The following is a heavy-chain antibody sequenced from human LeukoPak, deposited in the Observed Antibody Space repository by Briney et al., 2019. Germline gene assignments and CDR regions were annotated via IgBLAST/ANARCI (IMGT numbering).Heavy chain of an antibody. CDR1: GFTFSSYE. CDR2: ISSSGSTI. V-gene: IGHV3-48*03. D-gene: IGHD6-19*01. J-gene: IGHJ4*02. Sequence: QAGGSLRLSCAASGFTFSSYEMNWVRQAPGKGLEWVSYISSSGSTIYYADSVKGRFTISRDNAKNSLYLQMNSLRAEDTAVYYCARDRGMYSSGWYTEDYWGQGTLVTVSS. CDR3: ARDRGMYSSGWYTEDY.